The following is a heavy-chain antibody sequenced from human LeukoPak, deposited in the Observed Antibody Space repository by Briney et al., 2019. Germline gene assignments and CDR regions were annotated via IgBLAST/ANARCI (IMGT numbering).Heavy chain of an antibody. D-gene: IGHD6-19*01. CDR2: ISSSGSTI. CDR3: ARAEEGSGWYYYCYYMDV. Sequence: GGSLRLSCAASGFTFSSYEMNWVRQAPGKGLEWVSYISSSGSTIYYADSVKGRFTISRDNAKNALYLQMNSLRAEDTAVYYCARAEEGSGWYYYCYYMDVWGKGTTVTVSS. V-gene: IGHV3-48*03. J-gene: IGHJ6*03. CDR1: GFTFSSYE.